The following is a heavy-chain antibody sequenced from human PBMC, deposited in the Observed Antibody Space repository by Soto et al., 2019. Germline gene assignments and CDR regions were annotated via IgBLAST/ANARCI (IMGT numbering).Heavy chain of an antibody. CDR3: ARDPYSSSWYDY. Sequence: QVQLVESGGGVVQPGRSLRLSCAASGFTFSSYAMHWVRQAPGKGLEWVAVISYDGSNKYYAESVKGRFTISRDNSKNTLYLQMNSLRAEDTAVYYCARDPYSSSWYDYWGQGTLVTVSS. CDR1: GFTFSSYA. D-gene: IGHD6-13*01. V-gene: IGHV3-30-3*01. CDR2: ISYDGSNK. J-gene: IGHJ4*02.